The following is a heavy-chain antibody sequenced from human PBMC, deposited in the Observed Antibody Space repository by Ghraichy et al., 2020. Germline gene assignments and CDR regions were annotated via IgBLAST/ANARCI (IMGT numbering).Heavy chain of an antibody. CDR1: GGSISSYY. J-gene: IGHJ3*02. D-gene: IGHD5-18*01. CDR2: IYYSGST. Sequence: SETLSLTFTVSGGSISSYYWSWIRQPPGKGLEWIGYIYYSGSTNYNPSLKSRVTISVDTSKNQFSLKLSSVTAADTAVYYCARSRPQWIQLWSGAFDIWSQGTIVTVSS. CDR3: ARSRPQWIQLWSGAFDI. V-gene: IGHV4-59*01.